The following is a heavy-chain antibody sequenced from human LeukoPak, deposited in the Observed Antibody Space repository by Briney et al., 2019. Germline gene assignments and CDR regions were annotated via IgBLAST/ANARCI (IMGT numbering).Heavy chain of an antibody. CDR1: GFTFSNNG. CDR3: GRDWGTSSLYLVN. J-gene: IGHJ4*02. V-gene: IGHV3-30*02. Sequence: GGSLRLSCAASGFTFSNNGMHWVRQAPGKGLECVAFIQNDGNNKKYADSVKGRFTISRDNSKNTLYLQMNSLRTEDTAVYCCGRDWGTSSLYLVNWGQGTLVTVSS. D-gene: IGHD6-6*01. CDR2: IQNDGNNK.